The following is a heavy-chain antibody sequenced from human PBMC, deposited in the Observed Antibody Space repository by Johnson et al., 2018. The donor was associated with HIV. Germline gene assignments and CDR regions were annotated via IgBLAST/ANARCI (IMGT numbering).Heavy chain of an antibody. J-gene: IGHJ3*02. CDR1: GFTVSSNY. CDR3: AKDRGSPGIPAAFDI. V-gene: IGHV3-66*02. Sequence: VQLVESGGGVVRPGGSLRLSCAASGFTVSSNYMTWVRQAPGKGLQWVSFIYSGGSTYHAASVKGRLTISRDNSKKTLYLQMNSLRAEDTAVYYCAKDRGSPGIPAAFDIWGHGTVVTVSS. CDR2: IYSGGST. D-gene: IGHD1-26*01.